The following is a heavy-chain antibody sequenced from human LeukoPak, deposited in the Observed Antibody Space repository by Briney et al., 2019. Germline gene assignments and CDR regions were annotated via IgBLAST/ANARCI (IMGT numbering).Heavy chain of an antibody. CDR2: IKQDGSEK. Sequence: GGSLRLSCAASGFTFSSYWMSWVRQAPGKGLEWVANIKQDGSEKYYVDSVRGRFTISRDNAKNSLYLQMNSLRAEDTAVYYCAVDGYSSPFDHWGQGTLVTVSS. CDR3: AVDGYSSPFDH. CDR1: GFTFSSYW. J-gene: IGHJ4*02. V-gene: IGHV3-7*01. D-gene: IGHD5-24*01.